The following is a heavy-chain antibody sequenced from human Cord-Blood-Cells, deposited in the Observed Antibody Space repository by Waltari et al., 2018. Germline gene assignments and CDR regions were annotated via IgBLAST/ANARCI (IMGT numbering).Heavy chain of an antibody. CDR2: ISYEGNNK. CDR1: GFTFSSYG. CDR3: ANTGGHAFDI. D-gene: IGHD1-1*01. J-gene: IGHJ3*02. V-gene: IGHV3-30*18. Sequence: QVQLVESGGGVVQPGRSLRLSCAASGFTFSSYGMHWVRQAPGKGLEWVAVISYEGNNKYYADCVKGRFTISRDKSKNTLYLQMNSLRAEDTAVYYCANTGGHAFDIWGQGTMVTVSS.